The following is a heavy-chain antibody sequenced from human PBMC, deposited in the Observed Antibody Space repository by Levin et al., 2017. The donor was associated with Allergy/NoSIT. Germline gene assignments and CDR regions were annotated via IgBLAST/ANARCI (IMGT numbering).Heavy chain of an antibody. D-gene: IGHD6-19*01. CDR1: GFTFSSYA. J-gene: IGHJ4*02. CDR2: ISGGGGST. Sequence: AGGSLRLSCAASGFTFSSYAMSWVRQAPGKGLEWVSGISGGGGSTYYADSVKGRFSISRDNSKNTLYLQMNSLRAEDTAVYYCAKDVGTVYSSGWYHSFDSWGQGTLVTVSS. V-gene: IGHV3-23*01. CDR3: AKDVGTVYSSGWYHSFDS.